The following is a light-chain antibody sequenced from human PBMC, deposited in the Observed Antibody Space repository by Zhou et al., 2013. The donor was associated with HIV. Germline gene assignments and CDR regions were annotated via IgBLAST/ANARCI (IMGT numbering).Light chain of an antibody. Sequence: IQMTQSPSSVSASVGDRVTITCRASQGISTALAWYQQMAGKPPKLLIYDAYTLQSGVPSRFTGSASGAEFTLTINSLQREDLGTFYCQQFNSFPITFGQGTRLDLK. CDR2: DAY. V-gene: IGKV1-13*02. CDR3: QQFNSFPIT. J-gene: IGKJ5*01. CDR1: QGISTA.